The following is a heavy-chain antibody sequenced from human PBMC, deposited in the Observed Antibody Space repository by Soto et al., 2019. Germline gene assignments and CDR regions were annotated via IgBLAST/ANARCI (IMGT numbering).Heavy chain of an antibody. CDR1: GGTFSSYA. CDR2: IIPIFGTA. V-gene: IGHV1-69*13. Sequence: GASVKVSCKASGGTFSSYAISWVRQAPGQGLEWMGGIIPIFGTANYAQKFQGRVTITADESTSTAYMELSSLRSEDTAVHYCVRNDWYRFDPWGPGTLVTVSS. J-gene: IGHJ5*02. D-gene: IGHD3-9*01. CDR3: VRNDWYRFDP.